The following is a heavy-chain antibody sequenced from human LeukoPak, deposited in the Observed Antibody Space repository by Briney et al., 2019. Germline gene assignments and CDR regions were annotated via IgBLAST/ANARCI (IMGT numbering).Heavy chain of an antibody. CDR1: GFTFSSYW. V-gene: IGHV3-74*01. CDR3: AKDQGPYSSSSPFGY. D-gene: IGHD6-6*01. J-gene: IGHJ4*02. CDR2: INSDGGST. Sequence: GGSLRLSCVASGFTFSSYWIHWVRQAPGKGLVWVSRINSDGGSTDYADSVKGRFTISRDNAKNTLYLQMNSLRAEDTAVYYCAKDQGPYSSSSPFGYWGQGTLVTVSS.